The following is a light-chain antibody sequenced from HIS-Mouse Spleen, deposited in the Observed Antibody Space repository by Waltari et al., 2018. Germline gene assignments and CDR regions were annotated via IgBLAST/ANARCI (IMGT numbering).Light chain of an antibody. CDR3: QVWDSSSDHYV. CDR2: DDS. J-gene: IGLJ1*01. Sequence: SYVLTQPPSVSVAPGQTARITCGGNNIGSKSVHWYQQKPGQAPVLVVYDDSDRPSGFPERFSGSNSGNTATLTISRVEAGDEADYYSQVWDSSSDHYVFGTGTKVTVL. V-gene: IGLV3-21*02. CDR1: NIGSKS.